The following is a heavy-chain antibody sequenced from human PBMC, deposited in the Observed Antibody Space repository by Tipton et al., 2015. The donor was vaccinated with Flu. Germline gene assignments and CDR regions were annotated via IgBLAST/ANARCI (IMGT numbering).Heavy chain of an antibody. CDR1: GFTFSRYG. D-gene: IGHD6-19*01. Sequence: SLRLSCAVSGFTFSRYGMSRVRQAPGKGLEWVSGFGATGGNTYFADSVKGRFTISRDNFKNTLYLQMNSLRAEDTAVYYCAKVIPELVAGLDSWGQGTLVTVSS. CDR2: FGATGGNT. CDR3: AKVIPELVAGLDS. J-gene: IGHJ4*02. V-gene: IGHV3-23*01.